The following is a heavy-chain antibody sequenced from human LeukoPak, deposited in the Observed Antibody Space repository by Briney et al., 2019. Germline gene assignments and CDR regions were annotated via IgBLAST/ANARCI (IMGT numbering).Heavy chain of an antibody. CDR1: GGTFSSYA. CDR3: ARDSWYRERGWFDP. J-gene: IGHJ5*02. Sequence: SVKVSCKASGGTFSSYAISWVRQAPGQGLEWMVGIIPIFGTANYAQKFQGRVTITADKSTSTAYMELSSLRSEDTAVYYCARDSWYRERGWFDPWGQGTLVTVSS. V-gene: IGHV1-69*06. CDR2: IIPIFGTA. D-gene: IGHD6-13*01.